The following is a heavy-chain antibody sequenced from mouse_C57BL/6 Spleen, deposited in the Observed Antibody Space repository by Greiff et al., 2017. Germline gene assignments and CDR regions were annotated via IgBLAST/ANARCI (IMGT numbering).Heavy chain of an antibody. CDR3: ARRGSSACYFAY. J-gene: IGHJ2*01. CDR1: GFTFSDYG. Sequence: EVKVVESGGGLVKPGASLKLSCAASGFTFSDYGMHWVRQAPEKGLEWVAYISSGSSTIYYADKVKGRITISRDNAKNTLCLQMTSLRAEDTAMYYCARRGSSACYFAYWGQGATLPVSS. D-gene: IGHD1-1*01. V-gene: IGHV5-17*01. CDR2: ISSGSSTI.